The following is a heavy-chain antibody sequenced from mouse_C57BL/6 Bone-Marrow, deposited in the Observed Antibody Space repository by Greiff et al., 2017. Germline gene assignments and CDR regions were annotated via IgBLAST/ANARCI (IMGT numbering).Heavy chain of an antibody. V-gene: IGHV3-6*01. CDR3: ARDLLLRYFEV. D-gene: IGHD2-1*01. CDR2: ISYDGSN. CDR1: GYSITSGYY. J-gene: IGHJ1*03. Sequence: EVQLKESGPGLVKPSQSLSLTCSVTGYSITSGYYWNWIRQFPGNKLEWMGYISYDGSNNYNPSLKNRISITRDTSKNQFFLKLNSVTTEDTATYYCARDLLLRYFEVWGTGTTVTVSS.